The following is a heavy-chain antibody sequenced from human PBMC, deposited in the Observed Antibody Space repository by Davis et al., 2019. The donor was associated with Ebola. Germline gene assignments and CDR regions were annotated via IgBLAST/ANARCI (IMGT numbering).Heavy chain of an antibody. CDR2: INPSGGST. CDR1: GYTFSSYY. CDR3: ARERFGYYDNIGRLDYYFYDMDV. V-gene: IGHV1-46*01. J-gene: IGHJ6*02. Sequence: ASVKVSCKASGYTFSSYYMHWVRQAPGQGLEWMGIINPSGGSTSYAQKFQGRVTMTRDTSTSTVYMDLSSLRSEDTAVYYCARERFGYYDNIGRLDYYFYDMDVWGQGTTVAVSS. D-gene: IGHD3-22*01.